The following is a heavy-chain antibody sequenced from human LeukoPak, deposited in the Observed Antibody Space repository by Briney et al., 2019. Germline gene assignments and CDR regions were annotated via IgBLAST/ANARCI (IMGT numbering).Heavy chain of an antibody. V-gene: IGHV1-69*04. D-gene: IGHD2-2*01. CDR2: IIPVLALV. J-gene: IGHJ4*02. CDR1: GGTFGSYA. Sequence: SVKVSCKTSGGTFGSYAISWVRQAPGQGLEWMGRIIPVLALVDYGQKFQGRVTITADRSTSTVYMEFSSLRSEDTAVYYCARVQPPAPTVVPAALDYWGQGTLVTVSS. CDR3: ARVQPPAPTVVPAALDY.